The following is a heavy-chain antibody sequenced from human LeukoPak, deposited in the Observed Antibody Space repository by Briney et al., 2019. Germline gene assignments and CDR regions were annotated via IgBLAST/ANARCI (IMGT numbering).Heavy chain of an antibody. CDR1: GFTFSSYS. V-gene: IGHV3-21*04. D-gene: IGHD3-22*01. CDR2: ISSSSSYI. CDR3: AKVQIYYDSSGYYSDAFDI. Sequence: GGSLRLSCAASGFTFSSYSMNWVRQAPGKGLEWVSSISSSSSYIYYTDSVKGRFTISRDNSKNTLYLQMNSLRAEDTAVYYCAKVQIYYDSSGYYSDAFDIWGQGTMVTVSS. J-gene: IGHJ3*02.